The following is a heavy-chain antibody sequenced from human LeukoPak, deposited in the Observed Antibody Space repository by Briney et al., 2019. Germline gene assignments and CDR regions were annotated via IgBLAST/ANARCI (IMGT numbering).Heavy chain of an antibody. D-gene: IGHD3-22*01. Sequence: GGSLRLSCAASGFTFSSYAMHWVRQAPGKGLEWVAVISYDGSNKYYADSVKGRFTISRDNSKNTLYLQMNSLRAEDTAVYYCARSYDSSGYPFHFVYWGQGTLVTVSS. V-gene: IGHV3-30-3*01. CDR1: GFTFSSYA. J-gene: IGHJ4*02. CDR2: ISYDGSNK. CDR3: ARSYDSSGYPFHFVY.